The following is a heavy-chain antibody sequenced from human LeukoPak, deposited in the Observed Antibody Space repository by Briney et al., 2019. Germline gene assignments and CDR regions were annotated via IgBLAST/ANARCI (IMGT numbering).Heavy chain of an antibody. CDR1: GYTFTSCG. V-gene: IGHV1-18*01. CDR3: ARDQGGSYYSRLNDAFDI. CDR2: ISAYNGNT. Sequence: EASVKVSCKASGYTFTSCGISWVRQAPGQGLEWMGWISAYNGNTNYAQKLQGRVTMTTDTSTSTAYMELRSLRSDVTAVYYCARDQGGSYYSRLNDAFDIWGQGTMVTVSS. J-gene: IGHJ3*02. D-gene: IGHD1-26*01.